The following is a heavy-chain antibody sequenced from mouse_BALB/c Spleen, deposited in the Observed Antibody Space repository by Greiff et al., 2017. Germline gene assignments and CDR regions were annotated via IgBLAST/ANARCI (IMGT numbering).Heavy chain of an antibody. V-gene: IGHV5-17*02. CDR2: ISSGSSTI. J-gene: IGHJ3*01. CDR3: ASRDYYGSSYRFAY. Sequence: EVKLMESGGGLVQPGGSRKLSCAASGFTFSSFGMHWVRQAPEKGLEWVAYISSGSSTIYYADTVKGRFTISRDNPKNTLFLQMTSLRSEDTAMYYCASRDYYGSSYRFAYWGQGTLVTVSA. CDR1: GFTFSSFG. D-gene: IGHD1-1*01.